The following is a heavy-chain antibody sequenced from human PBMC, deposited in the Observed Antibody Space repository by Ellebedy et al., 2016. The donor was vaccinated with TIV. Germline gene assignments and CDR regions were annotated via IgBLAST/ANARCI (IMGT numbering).Heavy chain of an antibody. Sequence: MPSETLSLTCTVSGGSISSYYWTRIRQPPGKGLEWIGYIYYSGSTNYNPPLKSRVTISVDTSKNQFSLKLNSVTAADAAVYYCAKDRSKFDYWGQGSLVTVSS. CDR2: IYYSGST. J-gene: IGHJ4*02. CDR1: GGSISSYY. CDR3: AKDRSKFDY. V-gene: IGHV4-59*01.